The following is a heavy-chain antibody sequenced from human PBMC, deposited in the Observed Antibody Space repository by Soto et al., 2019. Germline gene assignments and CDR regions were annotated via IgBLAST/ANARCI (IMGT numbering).Heavy chain of an antibody. D-gene: IGHD5-18*01. J-gene: IGHJ6*02. Sequence: GGSLRLSCAGSGFTFSRYAMNWVRRAPGKGLEWVSIISSRGDRTSYAESVKGRFTISRDDSKNTLFLHMNSLGAEDTAVYYCAKETGYSYGFQPNALDVWGQGTTVTVSS. CDR3: AKETGYSYGFQPNALDV. V-gene: IGHV3-23*01. CDR2: ISSRGDRT. CDR1: GFTFSRYA.